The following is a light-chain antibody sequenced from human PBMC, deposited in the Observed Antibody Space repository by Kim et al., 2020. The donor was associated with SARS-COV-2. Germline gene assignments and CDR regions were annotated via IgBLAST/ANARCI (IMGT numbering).Light chain of an antibody. Sequence: EIVLTQSPGTLSLSPGERATLSCRASQSVSSSYLAGYQQKPGQAPRLLIYGASSRATGIPDRFSGSGSGTDFTLTISRLEPEDFAVYYCQQYGSSRTFGQGTKVDIK. J-gene: IGKJ1*01. CDR1: QSVSSSY. CDR3: QQYGSSRT. V-gene: IGKV3-20*01. CDR2: GAS.